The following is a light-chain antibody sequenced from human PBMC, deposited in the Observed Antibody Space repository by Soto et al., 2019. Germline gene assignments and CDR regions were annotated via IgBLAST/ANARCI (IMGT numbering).Light chain of an antibody. CDR1: QDISSW. J-gene: IGKJ4*01. CDR2: AAS. V-gene: IGKV1-12*01. Sequence: DIQMTQSPSSVSASVGDRVTITCRASQDISSWLAWYQQKAGKAPKLLIYAASSLQSGVPSRFSGSGSGTDFTLTISSLQPEDFATYYCQQANSVPLTFGGGTKVPIK. CDR3: QQANSVPLT.